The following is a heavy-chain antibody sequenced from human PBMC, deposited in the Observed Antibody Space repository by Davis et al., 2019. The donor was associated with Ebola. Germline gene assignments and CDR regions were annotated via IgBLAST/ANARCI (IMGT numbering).Heavy chain of an antibody. D-gene: IGHD3-22*01. CDR1: GGSFSGYY. J-gene: IGHJ6*02. CDR2: INHSGST. CDR3: ARVGGYYYDSSGYSYHYYYYGMDV. Sequence: SETLSLTCAVYGGSFSGYYWSWIRQPPGKGLEWIGEINHSGSTNYNPSLKSRVTISVDTSKNQFSLKLSSVTAADTAVYYCARVGGYYYDSSGYSYHYYYYGMDVWGQGTTVTVSS. V-gene: IGHV4-34*01.